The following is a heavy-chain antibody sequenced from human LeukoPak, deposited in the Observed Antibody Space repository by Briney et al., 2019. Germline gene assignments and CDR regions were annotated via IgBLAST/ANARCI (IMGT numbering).Heavy chain of an antibody. J-gene: IGHJ6*03. CDR3: ARGAGIHLLIYFYFYMDV. CDR2: INPNSGGT. V-gene: IGHV1-2*02. CDR1: GYTFTSYG. Sequence: RASVKVSCKASGYTFTSYGISWVRQAPGQGLEWMGWINPNSGGTNSAQKFQGRVTMTRDTSISTAYMELSRLRSDDTAVYYCARGAGIHLLIYFYFYMDVWGKGSTVTVSS. D-gene: IGHD2-8*01.